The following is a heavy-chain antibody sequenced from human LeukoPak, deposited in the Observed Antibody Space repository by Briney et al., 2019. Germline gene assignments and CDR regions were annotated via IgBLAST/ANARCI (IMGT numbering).Heavy chain of an antibody. Sequence: PGGSLRLSCAASGFTFSSYWMHWVRQAPGKGLVWVSRINGDGSSTGYADSVKGRFTISRDNSKNTLYLQMNSLRAEDTAVYCCAKCYDYVWGSYRAPTDWGQGTLVTVSS. V-gene: IGHV3-74*01. J-gene: IGHJ4*02. CDR2: INGDGSST. D-gene: IGHD3-16*02. CDR1: GFTFSSYW. CDR3: AKCYDYVWGSYRAPTD.